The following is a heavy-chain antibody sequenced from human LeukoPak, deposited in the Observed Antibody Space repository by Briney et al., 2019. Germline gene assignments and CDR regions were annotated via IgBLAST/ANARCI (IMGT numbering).Heavy chain of an antibody. CDR3: ARGREWLVSLFDY. J-gene: IGHJ4*02. CDR1: GYTFTGYY. Sequence: ASVKVSCKASGYTFTGYYVHWVRQAPGQGLEWMGWINPNSGGTNYAQKFQGRVTMTRDTSISTAYMELSRLRSDDTAVYYCARGREWLVSLFDYWGQGTLVTVSS. CDR2: INPNSGGT. V-gene: IGHV1-2*02. D-gene: IGHD6-19*01.